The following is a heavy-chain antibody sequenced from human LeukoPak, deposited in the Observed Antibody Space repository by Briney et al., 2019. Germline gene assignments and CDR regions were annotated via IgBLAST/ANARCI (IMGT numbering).Heavy chain of an antibody. Sequence: ASVKVSYKASGDNFSSYVFTWVRRAPGQGLEWMGWISAYNGNTNYAQKLQGRVTMATDTSTSTAYMELRSLRSDDTAVYYCARIILSYCSSTSCTLPDYWGQGTLVTVSS. D-gene: IGHD2-2*01. CDR1: GDNFSSYV. CDR2: ISAYNGNT. J-gene: IGHJ4*02. V-gene: IGHV1-18*01. CDR3: ARIILSYCSSTSCTLPDY.